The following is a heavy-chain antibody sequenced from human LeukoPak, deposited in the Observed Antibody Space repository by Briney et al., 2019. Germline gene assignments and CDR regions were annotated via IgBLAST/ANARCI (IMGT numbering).Heavy chain of an antibody. CDR1: GYTFTGYY. CDR3: ARGDQLVHSDY. CDR2: INPNSGGT. V-gene: IGHV1-2*02. Sequence: ASVKVSCKASGYTFTGYYLHWVRQAPGQGPEWMGWINPNSGGTSYAQKFQGRLTLTGDTSISTAYMELSRLTSDDTAVYYCARGDQLVHSDYWGQGTLVTVSS. J-gene: IGHJ4*02. D-gene: IGHD2-2*01.